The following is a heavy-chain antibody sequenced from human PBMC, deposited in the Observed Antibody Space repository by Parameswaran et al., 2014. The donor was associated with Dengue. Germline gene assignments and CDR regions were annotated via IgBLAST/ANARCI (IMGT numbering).Heavy chain of an antibody. V-gene: IGHV1-46*01. Sequence: WVRQAPGQGLEWMGIINPSGGSTSYAQKFQGRVTMTRDTSTSTAYMELSSLRSEDTAVYYCARGAAAGGDGYNNFDYWGQGTLVTVSS. D-gene: IGHD5-24*01. CDR3: ARGAAAGGDGYNNFDY. CDR2: INPSGGST. J-gene: IGHJ4*02.